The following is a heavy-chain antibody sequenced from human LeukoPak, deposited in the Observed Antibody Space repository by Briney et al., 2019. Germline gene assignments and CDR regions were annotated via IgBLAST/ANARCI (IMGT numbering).Heavy chain of an antibody. CDR3: AKGDGYYYCGMDV. V-gene: IGHV3-30*18. Sequence: PGGSLRLSCAASGFTFSSYGMHWVRQAPGQGLEWVAVISFDGKNKYFADSVRGRFIISRDNSKNTLYLQMNSLRVEDTAVYYCAKGDGYYYCGMDVWGQGPRSPSP. CDR1: GFTFSSYG. CDR2: ISFDGKNK. J-gene: IGHJ6*02.